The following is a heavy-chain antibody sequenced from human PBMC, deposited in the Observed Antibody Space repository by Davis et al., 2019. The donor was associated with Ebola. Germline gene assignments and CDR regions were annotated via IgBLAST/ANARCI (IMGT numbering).Heavy chain of an antibody. CDR1: GVSISSYY. CDR3: ARDDESSDWYFDY. D-gene: IGHD6-19*01. V-gene: IGHV4-59*12. J-gene: IGHJ4*02. Sequence: PSETLSLTCTVSGVSISSYYWSWIRQPPGKGLEWIGYIYYSGSTNYNPSLKSRVTMSVDTSKNQFSLKVNSVTAADTAVYYCARDDESSDWYFDYWGQGSLVTVSS. CDR2: IYYSGST.